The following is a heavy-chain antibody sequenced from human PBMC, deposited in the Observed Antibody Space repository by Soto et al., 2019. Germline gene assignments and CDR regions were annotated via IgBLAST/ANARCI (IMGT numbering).Heavy chain of an antibody. D-gene: IGHD2-21*01. CDR2: IIPVFDKA. V-gene: IGHV1-69*01. CDR3: ARRRWDWGGAFDF. Sequence: QVQLVQSGADVKKPGSSVKVSCKTSGGSFGSSAISWVRQAPAQGLEWMGEIIPVFDKANYAQNFQGRLTITADELTGTVFMELSSLRSEDTAVYFCARRRWDWGGAFDFWGLGTFVTVSS. CDR1: GGSFGSSA. J-gene: IGHJ3*01.